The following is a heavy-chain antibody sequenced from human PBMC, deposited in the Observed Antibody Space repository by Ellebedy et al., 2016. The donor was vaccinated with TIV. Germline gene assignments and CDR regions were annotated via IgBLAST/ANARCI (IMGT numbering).Heavy chain of an antibody. CDR2: IIPIFGTA. V-gene: IGHV1-69*13. CDR1: GYTFTGYY. Sequence: ASVKVSCKASGYTFTGYYMHWVRQAPGQGLEWMGGIIPIFGTANYAQKFQGRVTITADESTSTAYMELSSLRSEDTAVYYCAAPDIVATKYWGQGTLVTVSS. CDR3: AAPDIVATKY. J-gene: IGHJ4*02. D-gene: IGHD5-12*01.